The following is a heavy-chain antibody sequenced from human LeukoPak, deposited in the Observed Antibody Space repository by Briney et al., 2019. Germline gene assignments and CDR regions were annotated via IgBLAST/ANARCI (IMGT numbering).Heavy chain of an antibody. V-gene: IGHV3-48*04. D-gene: IGHD3-10*01. J-gene: IGHJ4*02. CDR2: ISSSSSTI. CDR3: ARDSSYYYGSGSPLDY. Sequence: GGSLRLSCAASGFTFSRYSMNWVRQAPGKGLEWVSHISSSSSTIYYADSVKGRFTISRDNAKNSLYLQMNSLRAEDTAVYYCARDSSYYYGSGSPLDYWGQGTLVTVSS. CDR1: GFTFSRYS.